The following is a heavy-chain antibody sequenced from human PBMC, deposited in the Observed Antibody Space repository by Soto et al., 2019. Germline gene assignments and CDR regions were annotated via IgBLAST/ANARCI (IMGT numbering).Heavy chain of an antibody. V-gene: IGHV3-23*01. D-gene: IGHD1-26*01. CDR3: ARRATSGTFPFDY. CDR1: GFSFYSFA. Sequence: PGGSLRLSCAASGFSFYSFAMSWVRQAPGKGLEWVSTISGRDVTTYFADSVRGRFTISRDDSKNTLYLQMDSLRAEDTALYYCARRATSGTFPFDYWGQGTLVTVSS. CDR2: ISGRDVTT. J-gene: IGHJ4*02.